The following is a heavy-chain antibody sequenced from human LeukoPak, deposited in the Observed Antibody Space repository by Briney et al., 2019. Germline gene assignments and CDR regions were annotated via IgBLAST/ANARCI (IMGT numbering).Heavy chain of an antibody. CDR3: AKAVTVWAFDI. Sequence: PGGSLRLSCAASGFTFSSYWMSWVRQAPGKGLEWVANIKQDGSEKYYVDSVKGRFTISRDNAKNSLYLQMNSLRAEDTAVYYCAKAVTVWAFDIWGQGTMVTVSS. D-gene: IGHD2/OR15-2a*01. V-gene: IGHV3-7*01. CDR1: GFTFSSYW. CDR2: IKQDGSEK. J-gene: IGHJ3*02.